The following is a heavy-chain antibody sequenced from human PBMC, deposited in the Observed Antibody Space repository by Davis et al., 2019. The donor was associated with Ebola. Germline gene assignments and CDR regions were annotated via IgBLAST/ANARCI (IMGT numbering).Heavy chain of an antibody. CDR2: IYPGDSET. V-gene: IGHV5-51*01. J-gene: IGHJ3*02. CDR3: ARNNYYDSSGYYGLGDAFDI. CDR1: GYSFPTYW. Sequence: PGGSLRLSCKGSGYSFPTYWIAWVRQMPGKGLEWMGFIYPGDSETTYSPSFQGQVTFSADKSINTAYLQWYSLQASDTAMYYCARNNYYDSSGYYGLGDAFDIWGQGTMVTVSS. D-gene: IGHD3-22*01.